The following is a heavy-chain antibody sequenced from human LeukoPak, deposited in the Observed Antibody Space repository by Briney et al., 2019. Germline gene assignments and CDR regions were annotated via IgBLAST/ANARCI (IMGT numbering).Heavy chain of an antibody. CDR3: ARGVTEFLIDY. CDR1: GGSISTNRYY. CDR2: IYYSGST. J-gene: IGHJ4*02. V-gene: IGHV4-31*03. Sequence: SETLSLTCTVSGGSISTNRYYWSWIRQHPGKGLEWIGYIYYSGSTYYNPSLKSRVTISVDTSKNQFSLKLSSVTAADTAVYYCARGVTEFLIDYWGQGTLVTVSS. D-gene: IGHD3-10*01.